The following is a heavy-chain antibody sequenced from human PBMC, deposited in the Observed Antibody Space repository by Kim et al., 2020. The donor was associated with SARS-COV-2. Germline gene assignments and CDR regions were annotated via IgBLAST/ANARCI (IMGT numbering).Heavy chain of an antibody. CDR3: ARSLRYDFWSGYYSFDY. D-gene: IGHD3-3*01. CDR2: INTNTGNP. J-gene: IGHJ4*02. CDR1: GYTFTSYA. V-gene: IGHV7-4-1*02. Sequence: ASVKVSCKASGYTFTSYAMNWVRQAPGQGLEWMGWINTNTGNPTYAQGFTGRFVFSLDTSVSTAYLQISSLKAEDTAVYYCARSLRYDFWSGYYSFDYWGQGTLVTVSS.